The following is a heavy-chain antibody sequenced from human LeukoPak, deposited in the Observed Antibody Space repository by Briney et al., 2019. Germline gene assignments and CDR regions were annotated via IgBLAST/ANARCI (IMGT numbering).Heavy chain of an antibody. CDR1: GFTFSKYW. J-gene: IGHJ4*02. CDR2: ISTDGTVT. Sequence: RGSLRLSSAAPGFTFSKYWMLWVPQAPQEGVWSVSRISTDGTVTTYAESVKGRFTVYRDKADHTMFLKMNSVREEDTAVYYCATKQWLAPPPDSWGQGTPVTVSS. D-gene: IGHD6-19*01. CDR3: ATKQWLAPPPDS. V-gene: IGHV3-74*01.